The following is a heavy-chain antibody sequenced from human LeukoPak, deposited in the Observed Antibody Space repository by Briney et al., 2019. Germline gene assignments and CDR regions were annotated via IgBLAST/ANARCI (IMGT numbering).Heavy chain of an antibody. CDR3: AKVQYSDYDMNFDS. V-gene: IGHV3-23*01. J-gene: IGHJ4*02. CDR1: GFTVSSNY. CDR2: IGGSDGNT. Sequence: PGGSLRLSCAASGFTVSSNYMSWVRQAPGMGLEWVSAIGGSDGNTYYADSVKGRFTISRDNSKNSLYLQINSLRADDTAVYYCAKVQYSDYDMNFDSWGQGTLVTVSS. D-gene: IGHD5-12*01.